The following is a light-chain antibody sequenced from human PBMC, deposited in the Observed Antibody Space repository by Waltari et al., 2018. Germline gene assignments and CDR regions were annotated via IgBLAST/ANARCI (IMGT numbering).Light chain of an antibody. CDR1: TLGDKS. V-gene: IGLV3-1*01. Sequence: SSDLPQPPSVSVSPGQPASITRSGYTLGDKSASWYQQKPGQSPVLVIYQDTKRPSGIPERFSGSNSGNTATLTISGTQAMDEADYYCQAWDSSTVVFGGGTKLTVL. J-gene: IGLJ2*01. CDR2: QDT. CDR3: QAWDSSTVV.